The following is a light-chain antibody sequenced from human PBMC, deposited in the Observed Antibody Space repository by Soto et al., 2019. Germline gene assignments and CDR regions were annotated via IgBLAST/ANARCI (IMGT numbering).Light chain of an antibody. CDR3: SSYTSSSTLV. V-gene: IGLV2-14*03. J-gene: IGLJ1*01. CDR1: NSDVGGYDY. Sequence: QSVLTQPASVSGSPGQSITISCSGTNSDVGGYDYVSWYQQHPGKAPKLIIYEVSNRPSGVSSRFSGSKSANTASLSISGLQADDEADYYCSSYTSSSTLVFGTGTKVTVL. CDR2: EVS.